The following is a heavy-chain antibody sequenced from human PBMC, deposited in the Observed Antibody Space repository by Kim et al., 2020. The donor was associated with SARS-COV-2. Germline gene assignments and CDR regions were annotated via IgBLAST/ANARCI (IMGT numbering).Heavy chain of an antibody. V-gene: IGHV4-39*07. CDR2: IYYSGST. D-gene: IGHD3-9*01. CDR3: ARDLWYYDILTGYSNYFDY. J-gene: IGHJ4*02. CDR1: GGSISSSSYY. Sequence: SETLSLTCTVSGGSISSSSYYWGWIRQPPGKGLEWIGSIYYSGSTYYNPSLKSRVTISVDTSKNQFSLKLSSVTAADTAVYYCARDLWYYDILTGYSNYFDYWGQGTLVTVSS.